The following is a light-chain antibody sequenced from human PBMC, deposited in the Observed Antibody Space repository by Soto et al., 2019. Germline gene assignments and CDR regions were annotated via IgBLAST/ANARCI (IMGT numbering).Light chain of an antibody. CDR2: AVT. CDR3: SSYAGFSTVI. V-gene: IGLV2-23*02. Sequence: QSVLTQPASVSGSPGQSITISCTGTSTDVGSYNLVSWYQQHPGKAPKLIIYAVTKRPAGVSSRFYGSKSGNTDSLTISGLQAEDEADYYCSSYAGFSTVIFGGGTKVTVL. CDR1: STDVGSYNL. J-gene: IGLJ2*01.